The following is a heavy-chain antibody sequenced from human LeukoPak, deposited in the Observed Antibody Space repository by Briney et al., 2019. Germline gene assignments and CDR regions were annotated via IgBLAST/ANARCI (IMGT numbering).Heavy chain of an antibody. CDR2: ISSSSSYI. Sequence: GGSLRLSCAASGFTFSSYSMNWVRQAPGKGLEWVSSISSSSSYIYYADSVKGRFTISRDNSKNTLYLQMNSLRAEDTAVYYCAKAMRVVPAAIHDAFDIWGQGTMVTVSS. J-gene: IGHJ3*02. CDR1: GFTFSSYS. V-gene: IGHV3-21*04. CDR3: AKAMRVVPAAIHDAFDI. D-gene: IGHD2-2*01.